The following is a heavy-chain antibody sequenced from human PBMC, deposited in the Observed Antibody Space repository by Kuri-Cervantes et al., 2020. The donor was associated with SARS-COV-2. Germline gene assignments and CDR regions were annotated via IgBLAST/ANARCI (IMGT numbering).Heavy chain of an antibody. D-gene: IGHD4-17*01. CDR2: IYKGGST. J-gene: IGHJ4*02. Sequence: SETLSLTCIVSGGSISNYYWSWIRQPPGKGLEWIGDIYKGGSTNSNPSLKTRVSISVDTSKNQFSLRLSSVTAADTAVYYCARGTIGFGDDYFDYWSQGNLVTVSS. CDR1: GGSISNYY. CDR3: ARGTIGFGDDYFDY. V-gene: IGHV4-59*01.